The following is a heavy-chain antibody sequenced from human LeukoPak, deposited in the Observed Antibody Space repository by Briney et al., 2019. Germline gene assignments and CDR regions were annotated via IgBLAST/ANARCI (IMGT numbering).Heavy chain of an antibody. Sequence: ASVKVSCKASGYMFTNYGISWVRQAPGQGLEWMGWISAYNGNTNYAQKLQGRVTMTTDTYTSTAYMELRSLRSDDTAVYYCARVALPIEVAGTLDYWGQGTLVTVSS. CDR3: ARVALPIEVAGTLDY. J-gene: IGHJ4*02. CDR1: GYMFTNYG. CDR2: ISAYNGNT. D-gene: IGHD6-19*01. V-gene: IGHV1-18*04.